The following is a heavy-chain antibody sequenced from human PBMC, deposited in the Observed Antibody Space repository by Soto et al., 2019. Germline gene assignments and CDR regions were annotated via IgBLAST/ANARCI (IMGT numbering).Heavy chain of an antibody. CDR1: GFTFSSYS. Sequence: EVQLVESGGGLVQPGGSLRLSCAASGFTFSSYSMNWVRQAPGKGLEWVSYISSSSSTIYYADSVKGRFTISRDNAKNSLYLQMNSLRDEDTAVYYCASLRGGYSYGPRYYYYGMDVWGQGTTVTVSS. CDR2: ISSSSSTI. V-gene: IGHV3-48*02. J-gene: IGHJ6*02. CDR3: ASLRGGYSYGPRYYYYGMDV. D-gene: IGHD5-18*01.